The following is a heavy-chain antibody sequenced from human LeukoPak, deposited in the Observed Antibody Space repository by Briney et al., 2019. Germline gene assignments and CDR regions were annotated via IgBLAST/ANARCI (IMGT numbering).Heavy chain of an antibody. CDR1: LGSFSNVA. CDR2: ISPLFGKP. D-gene: IGHD3-9*01. Sequence: GASVKVSCKASLGSFSNVAFNWVRQAPGQGLEWMGRISPLFGKPNYAPNFQGRVTITADKSTGTAYVEMSSLRIEDTAVYFCAIRNHDILTPYDWGQGTLVTVSS. J-gene: IGHJ4*02. CDR3: AIRNHDILTPYD. V-gene: IGHV1-69*04.